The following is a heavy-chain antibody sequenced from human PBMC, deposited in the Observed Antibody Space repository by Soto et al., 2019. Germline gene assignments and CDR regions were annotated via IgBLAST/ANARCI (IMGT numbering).Heavy chain of an antibody. Sequence: PGESLKISCKGSGYKFTTYWIHWVRQMPGKGLEWMGIIYPGDSDTRYSPSFQGQVTISVDKSISAAFLQWSSLKASDTAMYFCARQRIATTGADFYYSPMDVWGQGTTVTV. J-gene: IGHJ6*02. CDR1: GYKFTTYW. V-gene: IGHV5-51*01. CDR3: ARQRIATTGADFYYSPMDV. D-gene: IGHD6-13*01. CDR2: IYPGDSDT.